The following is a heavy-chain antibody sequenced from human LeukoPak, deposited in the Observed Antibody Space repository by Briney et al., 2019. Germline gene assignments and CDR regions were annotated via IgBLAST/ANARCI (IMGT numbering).Heavy chain of an antibody. CDR3: ARGEVTPAYYYGMDV. CDR2: IYYSGST. Sequence: SETLSLTCTVSGGSISSSSYYWGWIRQPPGKGLEWIGSIYYSGSTYYNPSLKSRVTISVDTSKNQFSLKLSSVTAADTAVYYCARGEVTPAYYYGMDVWGQGTTVTVSS. J-gene: IGHJ6*02. D-gene: IGHD4-23*01. CDR1: GGSISSSSYY. V-gene: IGHV4-39*07.